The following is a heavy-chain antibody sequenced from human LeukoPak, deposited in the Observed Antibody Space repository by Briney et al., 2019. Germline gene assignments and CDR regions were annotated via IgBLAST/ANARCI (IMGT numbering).Heavy chain of an antibody. Sequence: SVKVSCKASGYTFTGYYMHWVRQAPGQGLEWMGWINPNSGGTNYAQKFQGRVTMTRDTSISTAYMELSRLRSDDTAVYYCARDVGEYCSSTSCYASDYWGQGTLVTVSS. J-gene: IGHJ4*02. V-gene: IGHV1-2*02. CDR3: ARDVGEYCSSTSCYASDY. CDR1: GYTFTGYY. D-gene: IGHD2-2*01. CDR2: INPNSGGT.